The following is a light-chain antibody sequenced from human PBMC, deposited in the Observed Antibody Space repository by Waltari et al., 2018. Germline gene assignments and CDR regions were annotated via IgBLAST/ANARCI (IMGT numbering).Light chain of an antibody. CDR2: GAS. J-gene: IGKJ3*01. V-gene: IGKV3-20*01. CDR3: QQYGSLPGT. Sequence: EIVLTQSPGTLSLSPGERATLSCRASQSVSSSYLAWYQQKPGQAPRLLIYGASSRATGIPDRFSGSGSGTDFTLTISRLEPEDFAVYYCQQYGSLPGTFGPGTKEDIK. CDR1: QSVSSSY.